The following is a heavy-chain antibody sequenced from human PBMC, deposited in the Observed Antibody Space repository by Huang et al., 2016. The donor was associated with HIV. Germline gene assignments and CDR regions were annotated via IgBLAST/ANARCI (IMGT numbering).Heavy chain of an antibody. J-gene: IGHJ4*02. Sequence: QVQLVQSGAEVKKPGSSVKVSCKASGGTFTTYTITWVRQAPGQGLEWMGGINPSFGTPNYAQKFQGRVTITADESTSTAYMELSSLRSEDTAVYYCAREYYYDNSGYYFDYWGQGTLVTVSS. CDR3: AREYYYDNSGYYFDY. V-gene: IGHV1-69*13. D-gene: IGHD3-22*01. CDR2: INPSFGTP. CDR1: GGTFTTYT.